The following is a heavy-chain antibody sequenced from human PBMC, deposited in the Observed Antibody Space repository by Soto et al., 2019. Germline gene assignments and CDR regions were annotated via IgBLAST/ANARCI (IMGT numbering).Heavy chain of an antibody. J-gene: IGHJ5*02. Sequence: QVQLVQSGAEVKKPGSSVKVSCKASGGTFSSYAISWVRQAPGQGLEWMGGIIPIFGTANYAQKFQGRVTITADKSTSTAYMELSSLRSEDTAVYYCARVFITGTTRAWNWFDPWGQGILVTVSS. V-gene: IGHV1-69*06. D-gene: IGHD1-7*01. CDR2: IIPIFGTA. CDR3: ARVFITGTTRAWNWFDP. CDR1: GGTFSSYA.